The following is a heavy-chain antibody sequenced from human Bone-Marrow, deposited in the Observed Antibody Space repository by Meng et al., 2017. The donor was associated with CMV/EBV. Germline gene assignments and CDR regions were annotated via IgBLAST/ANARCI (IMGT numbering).Heavy chain of an antibody. D-gene: IGHD3-3*01. CDR2: IYYSGST. J-gene: IGHJ6*02. CDR3: AGSGGYDVWSGYAQRWDGMDV. V-gene: IGHV4-59*01. CDR1: GGSISSYY. Sequence: SEPLSLTCTVSGGSISSYYWSWIRQPPGKGLEWIGYIYYSGSTNYNPSLKSRVTISVDTSKNQFSLKLSSVTAADTAVYYCAGSGGYDVWSGYAQRWDGMDVWGQGTTVTVSS.